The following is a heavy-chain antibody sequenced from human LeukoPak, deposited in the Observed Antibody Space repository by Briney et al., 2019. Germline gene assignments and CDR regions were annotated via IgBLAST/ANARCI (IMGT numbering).Heavy chain of an antibody. CDR2: ISGSGGST. Sequence: GGSLRLSCAASGFTFSSYAMSWVRQAPGKGLEWVSAISGSGGSTYYADSVKGRFTISRDNSKNTLYLQMNSLRAEDTAVYYCAKDPMRITGTTGHSDYWGQGTLVTVSS. J-gene: IGHJ4*02. D-gene: IGHD1-7*01. CDR1: GFTFSSYA. CDR3: AKDPMRITGTTGHSDY. V-gene: IGHV3-23*01.